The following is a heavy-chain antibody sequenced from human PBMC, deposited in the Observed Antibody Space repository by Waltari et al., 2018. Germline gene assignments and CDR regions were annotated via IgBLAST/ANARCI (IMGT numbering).Heavy chain of an antibody. Sequence: QVLLVQSGAEVKKSGASVKVSCKASGYTFTNFFLHWLRQAPGQGLAWMGRLNPSTGGTDDAQRFQGRLTLTRDTSINTAFLELNTVTSGDTGVYYCARESARWKGYSDYDWGYWGQGTLVTVSS. D-gene: IGHD5-12*01. V-gene: IGHV1-2*05. CDR2: LNPSTGGT. J-gene: IGHJ4*02. CDR1: GYTFTNFF. CDR3: ARESARWKGYSDYDWGY.